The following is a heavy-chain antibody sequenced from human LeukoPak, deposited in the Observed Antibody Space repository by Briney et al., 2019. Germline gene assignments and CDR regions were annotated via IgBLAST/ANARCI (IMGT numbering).Heavy chain of an antibody. Sequence: GGSLRLSCAASRFTFSSYDMSWVRRAPGKGLEWVSGISGSGSSTYYADSVKGRFTISRDNSKNTLYLQMNSLRAEDTAVYHCAKDPTFYNYWGQGTLVTVSS. CDR2: ISGSGSST. CDR3: AKDPTFYNY. V-gene: IGHV3-23*01. D-gene: IGHD3-10*01. CDR1: RFTFSSYD. J-gene: IGHJ4*02.